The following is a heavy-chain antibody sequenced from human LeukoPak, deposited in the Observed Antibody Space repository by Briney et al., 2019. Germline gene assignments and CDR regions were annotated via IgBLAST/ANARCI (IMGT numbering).Heavy chain of an antibody. CDR3: ARRTSGAFDI. Sequence: GGSLRLSRAASGFPFSDYEMNWVRQAPGKGLEGVSYLSSSGCDKYYPDFVKGRFTIARDNAKDSLYLQMNSLRAEDTAVYYCARRTSGAFDIWGQGTKVTVSS. CDR1: GFPFSDYE. CDR2: LSSSGCDK. J-gene: IGHJ3*02. V-gene: IGHV3-48*03.